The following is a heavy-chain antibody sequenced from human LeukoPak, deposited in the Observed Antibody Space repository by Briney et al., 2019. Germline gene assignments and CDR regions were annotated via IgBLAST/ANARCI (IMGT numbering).Heavy chain of an antibody. CDR3: ARTTSSGWSRFFDF. CDR1: TGSLGRDY. Sequence: PSETLSLPCTLSTGSLGRDYWSWIRQPPGKGLEWIGYVYYNGNTIYNPSLKSRVTISVDTSKNQFALNVTSVTAADTAVYYCARTTSSGWSRFFDFWSQGSLVTVSP. J-gene: IGHJ4*02. V-gene: IGHV4-59*01. D-gene: IGHD6-19*01. CDR2: VYYNGNT.